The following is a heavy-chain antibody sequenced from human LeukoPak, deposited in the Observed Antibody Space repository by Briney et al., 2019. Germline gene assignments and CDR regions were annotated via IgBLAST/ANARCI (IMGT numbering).Heavy chain of an antibody. J-gene: IGHJ4*02. Sequence: ASVKVSCKASGYTFTGYYMHWVRQAPGQGLEWMGWINPNSGGTNYAQKFQGRVTMTEDTSTDTAYMELSSLRSEDTAVYYCATREWELLGFDYWGQGTLVTVSS. D-gene: IGHD1-26*01. V-gene: IGHV1-2*02. CDR2: INPNSGGT. CDR1: GYTFTGYY. CDR3: ATREWELLGFDY.